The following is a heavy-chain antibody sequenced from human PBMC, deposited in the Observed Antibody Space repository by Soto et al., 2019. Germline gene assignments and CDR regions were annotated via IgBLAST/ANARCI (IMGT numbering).Heavy chain of an antibody. CDR3: ATAEVDY. V-gene: IGHV3-74*03. CDR1: GFTFGDYW. CDR2: MTGDGRTT. Sequence: PGGSLRLSCAASGFTFGDYWMHWVRQPPGKGPEWVSRMTGDGRTTQYADSVKGRFTASRDNAKRTLYLQMNSLRAEDTAVYYCATAEVDYWGPGTLVTVSS. J-gene: IGHJ4*02.